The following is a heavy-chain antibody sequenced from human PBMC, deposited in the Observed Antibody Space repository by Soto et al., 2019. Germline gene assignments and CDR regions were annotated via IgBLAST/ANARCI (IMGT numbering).Heavy chain of an antibody. CDR2: INSDGSGT. CDR3: ARVNTLTSAWPFDY. J-gene: IGHJ4*02. V-gene: IGHV3-74*01. D-gene: IGHD6-19*01. CDR1: GFTFSAYW. Sequence: GGSPRLSCEASGFTFSAYWMHWVRQAPGKGLEWVSRINSDGSGTTYADSVQGRFTISRDNAKNTVFLQMTSLRAEDTAVYYCARVNTLTSAWPFDYWGQGALVTVSS.